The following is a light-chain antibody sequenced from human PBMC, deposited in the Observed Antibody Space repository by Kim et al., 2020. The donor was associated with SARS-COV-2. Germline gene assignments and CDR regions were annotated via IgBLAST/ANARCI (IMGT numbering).Light chain of an antibody. CDR3: RQSYTSPLT. CDR1: QSINTY. V-gene: IGKV1-39*01. Sequence: DIQMTQSPSSLSASVGDRLVITCRASQSINTYLNWYQQKPGKAPHLPIYAASNLQSGVPSRFSGSGSGTDFTLTISSLQPDDFATYFCRQSYTSPLTFGGGTKVDIK. J-gene: IGKJ4*01. CDR2: AAS.